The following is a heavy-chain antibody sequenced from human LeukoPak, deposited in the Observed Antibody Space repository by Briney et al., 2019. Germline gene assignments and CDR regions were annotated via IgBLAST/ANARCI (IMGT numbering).Heavy chain of an antibody. D-gene: IGHD1-26*01. J-gene: IGHJ4*02. CDR1: GFTFTKCA. CDR3: ARVYYGGSYYVEAYYFDY. CDR2: INWNGGST. Sequence: RPGGSLRLSCVASGFTFTKCAMSWIRQAPGKGLEWVSGINWNGGSTGYADSVKGRFTISRDNAKNSLYLQMNSLRAEDTALYHCARVYYGGSYYVEAYYFDYWGQGTLVTVSS. V-gene: IGHV3-20*01.